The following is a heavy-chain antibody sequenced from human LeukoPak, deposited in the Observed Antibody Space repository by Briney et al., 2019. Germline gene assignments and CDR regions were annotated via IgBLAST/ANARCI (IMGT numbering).Heavy chain of an antibody. CDR1: GFTFSDYY. D-gene: IGHD3-3*01. CDR2: ISSSGSTI. J-gene: IGHJ4*02. Sequence: GGSLRLSCAASGFTFSDYYMSWIRQAPGKGLEWISYISSSGSTIYYADSVKGRFTISRDNSKNTLYLQMNSLRAEDTAVYYCAKDGGRGIFGVASYFDYWGQGTLVTVSS. CDR3: AKDGGRGIFGVASYFDY. V-gene: IGHV3-11*01.